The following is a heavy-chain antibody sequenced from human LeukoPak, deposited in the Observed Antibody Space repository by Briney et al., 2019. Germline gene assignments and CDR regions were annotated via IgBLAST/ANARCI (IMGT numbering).Heavy chain of an antibody. J-gene: IGHJ5*02. CDR2: INPNSGGT. Sequence: GASVEVSCKASGYTFTGYYMHWVRQAPGQGLEWMGWINPNSGGTNYAQKFQGRVTMTRDTSISTAYMELSRLRSDDTAVYYCARVMVRGVISDSIDPWGQGTLVTVSS. CDR1: GYTFTGYY. D-gene: IGHD3-10*01. CDR3: ARVMVRGVISDSIDP. V-gene: IGHV1-2*02.